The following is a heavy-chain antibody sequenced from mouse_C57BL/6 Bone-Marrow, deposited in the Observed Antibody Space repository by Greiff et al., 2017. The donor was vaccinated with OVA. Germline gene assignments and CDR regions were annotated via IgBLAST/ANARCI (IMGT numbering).Heavy chain of an antibody. Sequence: VKLMESGPELVKPGASVKLSCKASGYTFTSYDINWVKQRPGQGLEWIGWLYPRDGSTKYNEKFKGKATLTVDTSSSTAYMELHSLTSEDSAVYFCARSTMVTTDFDYWGQGTTLTVSS. CDR2: LYPRDGST. J-gene: IGHJ2*01. CDR3: ARSTMVTTDFDY. V-gene: IGHV1-85*01. D-gene: IGHD2-2*01. CDR1: GYTFTSYD.